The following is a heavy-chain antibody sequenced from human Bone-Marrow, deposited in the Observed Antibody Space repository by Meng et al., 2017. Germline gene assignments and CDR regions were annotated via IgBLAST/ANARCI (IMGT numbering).Heavy chain of an antibody. CDR1: GFTFSSYA. Sequence: QGQLVESGGGAVQPGRSLRLSCAASGFTFSSYAMHWVRQAPGKGLEWVAVILYDGTNKYYADSVKGRFTISRDTSKNTLYLQMNSLRPEDTAVYYCAKGGGRSLSDAFDIWGRGTMVTVSS. V-gene: IGHV3-30*18. D-gene: IGHD1-26*01. CDR3: AKGGGRSLSDAFDI. CDR2: ILYDGTNK. J-gene: IGHJ3*02.